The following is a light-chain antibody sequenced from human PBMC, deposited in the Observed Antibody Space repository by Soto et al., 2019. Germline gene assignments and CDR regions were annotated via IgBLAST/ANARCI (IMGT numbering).Light chain of an antibody. Sequence: DIPMTQSPSTLSASVGDRVTITCRASQSISSWLAWYQQKPGKAPKLLIYDASSLESGVPSRFSGSASGTEFTLTISSLQPDHFALCYCQLYNSYAWTFGQGTKVEIK. CDR2: DAS. V-gene: IGKV1-5*01. CDR1: QSISSW. CDR3: QLYNSYAWT. J-gene: IGKJ1*01.